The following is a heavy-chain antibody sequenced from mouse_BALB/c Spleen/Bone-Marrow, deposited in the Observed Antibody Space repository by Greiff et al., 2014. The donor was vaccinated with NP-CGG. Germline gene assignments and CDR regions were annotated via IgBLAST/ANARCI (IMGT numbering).Heavy chain of an antibody. D-gene: IGHD2-10*02. CDR1: GFTFSDYY. J-gene: IGHJ4*01. Sequence: EVQGVESGGGLVKPGGSLKLSCAASGFTFSDYYMCWIRQTPEKRLEWVATTSDGGSYTYYPDSVKGRFTISRDNAKNSLYLQMSSLKSEDTAMYYCARSGERYGAMDYWGQGTSVTVSS. CDR3: ARSGERYGAMDY. V-gene: IGHV5-4*02. CDR2: TSDGGSYT.